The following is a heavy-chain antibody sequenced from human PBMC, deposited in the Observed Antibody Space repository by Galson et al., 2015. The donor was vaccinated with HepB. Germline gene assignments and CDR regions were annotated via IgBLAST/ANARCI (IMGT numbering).Heavy chain of an antibody. J-gene: IGHJ6*03. D-gene: IGHD3-3*01. CDR3: ARTITIFGVARAGYYYYYMDV. V-gene: IGHV2-70*11. CDR1: GFSLSTSGMC. Sequence: PALVKPTQTLTLTCTFSGFSLSTSGMCVSWIRQPPGKALEWLARIDWDDDKYYSTSLKTRLTISKDTSKNQVVLTMTNMDPVDTATYYCARTITIFGVARAGYYYYYMDVWGKGTTVTVSS. CDR2: IDWDDDK.